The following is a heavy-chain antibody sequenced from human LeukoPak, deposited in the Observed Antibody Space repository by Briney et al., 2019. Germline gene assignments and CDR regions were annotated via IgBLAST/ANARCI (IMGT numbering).Heavy chain of an antibody. D-gene: IGHD2-15*01. Sequence: GGSLRLSCAASGFTFSSYSMNWVRQAPGKGLEWVSYISSSSSTIYYADSVKGRFTISRDNAKNSLYLQMNSLRAEDTAVYYCASGMDIVVVVAAAGNDYWGQGTLVTVSS. J-gene: IGHJ4*02. CDR1: GFTFSSYS. CDR2: ISSSSSTI. V-gene: IGHV3-48*04. CDR3: ASGMDIVVVVAAAGNDY.